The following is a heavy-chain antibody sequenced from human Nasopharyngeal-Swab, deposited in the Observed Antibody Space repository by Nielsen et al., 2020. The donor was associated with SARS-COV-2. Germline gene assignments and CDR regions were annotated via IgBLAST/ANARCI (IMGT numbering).Heavy chain of an antibody. Sequence: GESLKISCEASGFSFSSYGMHWVRQAPGKGLEWVTVISSDGSNKYYADSVKGRFTISRDNSKNTLYLLTSSLRAEDTAVYYCAKDYYDTLAGYYGPDFWGQGTLVTVSS. J-gene: IGHJ4*02. CDR3: AKDYYDTLAGYYGPDF. V-gene: IGHV3-30*18. CDR2: ISSDGSNK. CDR1: GFSFSSYG. D-gene: IGHD3-9*01.